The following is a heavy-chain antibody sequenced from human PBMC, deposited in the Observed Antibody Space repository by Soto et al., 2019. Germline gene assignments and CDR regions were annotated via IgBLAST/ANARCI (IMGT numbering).Heavy chain of an antibody. CDR2: INHSGST. V-gene: IGHV4-34*01. CDR3: ARHPDGFDV. CDR1: DGSLSGYQ. Sequence: QVQLQQWGAGLLRPSETLSLTCAVYDGSLSGYQWSWICQPPGKGLEWIGEINHSGSTNYNPSLKXRXTXXVDTSKNQFSLKVTSVTDADTAVYYCARHPDGFDVWRQGTMVTVSS. J-gene: IGHJ3*01.